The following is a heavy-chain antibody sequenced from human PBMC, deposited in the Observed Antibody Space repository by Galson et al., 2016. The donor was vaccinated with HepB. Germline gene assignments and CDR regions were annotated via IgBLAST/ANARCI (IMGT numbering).Heavy chain of an antibody. V-gene: IGHV3-23*01. CDR1: GFTFRNCG. CDR3: VQGSTAPAV. CDR2: LSRSGDST. D-gene: IGHD2-2*01. J-gene: IGHJ6*04. Sequence: SLRLSCAASGFTFRNCGMTWVRQAPGKGLEVVSSLSRSGDSTEYADSVKGRFTISRDNSKNTLSLQMNSLTADDTAIYYCVQGSTAPAVWGKGTTVTVSS.